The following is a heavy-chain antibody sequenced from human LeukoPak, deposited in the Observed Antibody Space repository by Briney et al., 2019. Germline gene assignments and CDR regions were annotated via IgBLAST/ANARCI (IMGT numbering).Heavy chain of an antibody. D-gene: IGHD2-8*02. CDR2: IYTRGTT. Sequence: SETLSLTCTVSGGSISSGSYYWSWIRQPAGKGLGWIGRIYTRGTTNYNPSLKSRVTISVDTSKNQFSLKLSSVTAADTAVYYCARGYWFYFDYWGQGTLVTVSS. V-gene: IGHV4-61*02. CDR1: GGSISSGSYY. CDR3: ARGYWFYFDY. J-gene: IGHJ4*02.